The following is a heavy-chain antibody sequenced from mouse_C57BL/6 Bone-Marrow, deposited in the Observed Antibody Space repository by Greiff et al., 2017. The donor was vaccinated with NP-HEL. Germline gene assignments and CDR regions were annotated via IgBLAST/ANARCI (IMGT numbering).Heavy chain of an antibody. CDR2: INPSNGGT. CDR3: AREGRWLRRGDWYFDV. D-gene: IGHD2-2*01. CDR1: GYTFTGYC. V-gene: IGHV1-53*01. J-gene: IGHJ1*03. Sequence: VQLQQPGTELVKPGTSVKLSCKSSGYTFTGYCMHWVKQRPGQGLEWIGNINPSNGGTNYNEKFKSKATLTVDKSSSTAYLQLSSLTSDDSAVYYWAREGRWLRRGDWYFDVWDTGTTTTVTA.